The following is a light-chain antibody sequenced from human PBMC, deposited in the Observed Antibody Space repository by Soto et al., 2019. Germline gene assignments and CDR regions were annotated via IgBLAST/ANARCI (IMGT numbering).Light chain of an antibody. CDR3: QQSYSAPPLT. J-gene: IGKJ4*02. Sequence: DIQMTQSPSSLSASVGDRVTITCRASQNIDIFLNWYHQKPGRAPNLLIYGASTLQNGVPSRFSGSGSGTDFSLTISSLQPEDFGTYYCQQSYSAPPLTFGAGTKVDIQ. CDR2: GAS. V-gene: IGKV1-39*01. CDR1: QNIDIF.